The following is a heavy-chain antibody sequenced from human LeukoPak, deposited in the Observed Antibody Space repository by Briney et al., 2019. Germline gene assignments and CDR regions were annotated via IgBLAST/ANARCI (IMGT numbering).Heavy chain of an antibody. CDR3: ARRRAEGGSNGHYNWFDP. J-gene: IGHJ5*02. V-gene: IGHV4-34*01. Sequence: SETLSLTCAVYGGSFSGYYWSWIRQPPGKGLEWIGEINHSGSTNYNPSLKSRVTISVDTSKNQFSLKLSSVTAADTAVYYCARRRAEGGSNGHYNWFDPWGQGILVTVSS. D-gene: IGHD6-13*01. CDR1: GGSFSGYY. CDR2: INHSGST.